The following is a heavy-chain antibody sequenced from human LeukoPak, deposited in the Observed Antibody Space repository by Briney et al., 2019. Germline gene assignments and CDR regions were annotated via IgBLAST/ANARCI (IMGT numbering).Heavy chain of an antibody. CDR2: INHSGGT. CDR3: ASSPQRALDY. J-gene: IGHJ4*02. V-gene: IGHV4-34*01. Sequence: SETLSLTCAVYGGSFSGYYWSWIRQPPGKGLEWIGEINHSGGTNYNPSLKSRVTISVDTSKNQFSLKLSSVTAADTAVYYCASSPQRALDYWGQGTLVTVSS. CDR1: GGSFSGYY.